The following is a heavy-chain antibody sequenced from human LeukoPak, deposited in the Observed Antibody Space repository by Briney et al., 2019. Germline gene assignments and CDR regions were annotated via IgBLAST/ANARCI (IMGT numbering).Heavy chain of an antibody. CDR3: ARLSGIYCDRGSCFNCFDS. CDR1: DYSIGSGYY. Sequence: PSETLSLTCAVSDYSIGSGYYWGWIRQPPGKGLEWIGNIYHGGNTYYNPSLKSRVTLSVDTSKNQFSLRLTSVTAADTAVYYCARLSGIYCDRGSCFNCFDSWGQGTLVTVSS. D-gene: IGHD2-15*01. J-gene: IGHJ5*01. V-gene: IGHV4-38-2*01. CDR2: IYHGGNT.